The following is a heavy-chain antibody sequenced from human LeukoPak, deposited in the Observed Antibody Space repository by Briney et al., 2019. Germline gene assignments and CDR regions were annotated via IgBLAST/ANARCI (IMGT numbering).Heavy chain of an antibody. CDR3: AKDVAQQLVLLYYYGMDV. J-gene: IGHJ6*02. CDR1: GFTVSSNY. CDR2: ISGSGHRT. D-gene: IGHD6-13*01. V-gene: IGHV3-23*01. Sequence: PGGSLRLSCAASGFTVSSNYMNWVRQAPGKGLEWVSIISGSGHRTYYADSVKGRFTISRDNSKNTLDLQMNSLRAEDTAVYYCAKDVAQQLVLLYYYGMDVWGQGTTVTVSS.